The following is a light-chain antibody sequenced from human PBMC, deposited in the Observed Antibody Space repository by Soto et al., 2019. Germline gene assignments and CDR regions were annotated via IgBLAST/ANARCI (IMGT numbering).Light chain of an antibody. Sequence: EIVMTQSPATLSVSPGEKATLSCRASQTVSNNLAWYQQKPGQAPRLLIYFASTRATGIPARFSGSGSGSEFTLTISSLQSEDFALYYCQQYNQWPLTFGGGTKAETK. CDR2: FAS. CDR1: QTVSNN. V-gene: IGKV3-15*01. J-gene: IGKJ4*01. CDR3: QQYNQWPLT.